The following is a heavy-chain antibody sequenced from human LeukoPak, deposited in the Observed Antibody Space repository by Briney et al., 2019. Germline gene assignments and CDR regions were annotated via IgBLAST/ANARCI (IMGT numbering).Heavy chain of an antibody. Sequence: SQTLSLTCTVSGGSISSGSYYWSWIRQPAGKGLEWIGRIYSSGSTNYNPSLKSRVTISVDTSKNQFSLKLSSVTAADTAVYYCARGGTSEGSRKDQGSTYYDIFRYYYYYMDVWGKGTTVTVSS. V-gene: IGHV4-61*02. CDR3: ARGGTSEGSRKDQGSTYYDIFRYYYYYMDV. CDR1: GGSISSGSYY. J-gene: IGHJ6*03. D-gene: IGHD3-9*01. CDR2: IYSSGST.